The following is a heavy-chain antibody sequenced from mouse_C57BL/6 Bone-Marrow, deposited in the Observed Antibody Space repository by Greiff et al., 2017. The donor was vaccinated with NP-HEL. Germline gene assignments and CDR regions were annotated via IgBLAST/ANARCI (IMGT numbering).Heavy chain of an antibody. CDR2: IYPGDGDT. Sequence: VQLVESGPELVKPGASVKISCKASGYAFSSSWMNWVKQRPGKGLEWIGRIYPGDGDTNYNGKFKGKATLTADKSSSTAYMQLSSLTSEDSAVYFCANYYGSSWAWFAYWGQGTLVTVSA. CDR1: GYAFSSSW. J-gene: IGHJ3*01. D-gene: IGHD1-1*01. V-gene: IGHV1-82*01. CDR3: ANYYGSSWAWFAY.